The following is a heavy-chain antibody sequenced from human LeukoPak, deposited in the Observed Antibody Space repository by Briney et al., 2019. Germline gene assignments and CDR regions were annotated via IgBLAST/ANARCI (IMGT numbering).Heavy chain of an antibody. CDR2: IYPGDSDT. CDR3: ARNNDFWSGYHAPYDY. Sequence: GESLKISCKGSGYSFTSYWIGWVRQMPGKGLEWMGIIYPGDSDTRYSPSFQGQVTISADKSTSTAYLQWSSLKASDTAMYYCARNNDFWSGYHAPYDYWGQGTLVTVSS. J-gene: IGHJ4*02. CDR1: GYSFTSYW. V-gene: IGHV5-51*01. D-gene: IGHD3-3*01.